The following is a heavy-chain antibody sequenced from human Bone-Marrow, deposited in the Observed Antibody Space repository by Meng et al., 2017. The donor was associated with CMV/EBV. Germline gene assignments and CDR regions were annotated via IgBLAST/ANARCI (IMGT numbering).Heavy chain of an antibody. Sequence: GGSLRLSCSASGFTFSSYAMSWVRQAPGKGLEWVSAISGSGGSTYYADSVKGRFTISRDNSKNTLYLQMNTLRAEDTAVYYCAKGPYCSSTSCSYSAGGRGYFDYWGQGTLVTASS. CDR1: GFTFSSYA. V-gene: IGHV3-23*01. CDR3: AKGPYCSSTSCSYSAGGRGYFDY. J-gene: IGHJ4*02. CDR2: ISGSGGST. D-gene: IGHD2-2*01.